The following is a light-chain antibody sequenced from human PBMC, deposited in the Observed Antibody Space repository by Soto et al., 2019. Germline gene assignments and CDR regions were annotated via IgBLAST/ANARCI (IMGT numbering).Light chain of an antibody. CDR2: GAS. J-gene: IGKJ5*01. Sequence: EIVMTQFPATLSVSPGCTGNLSCRASRSISDTLAWYQQKPGQAPRLLIYGASKRATGFPARFSGSGSGTDFTLTISSPQSEDFAVYYCQQYNNWPPTFGQGTRLEIK. V-gene: IGKV3-15*01. CDR3: QQYNNWPPT. CDR1: RSISDT.